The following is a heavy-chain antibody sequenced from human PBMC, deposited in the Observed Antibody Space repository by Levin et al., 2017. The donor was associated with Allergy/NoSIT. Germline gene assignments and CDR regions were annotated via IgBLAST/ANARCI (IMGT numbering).Heavy chain of an antibody. CDR3: ATDPTARLRGFGEELDY. CDR2: FDPEDGET. CDR1: GYTLTELS. V-gene: IGHV1-24*01. Sequence: GESLKISCKVSGYTLTELSMHWVRQAPGKGLEWMGGFDPEDGETIYAQKFQGRVTMTEDTSTDTAYMELSSLRSEDTAVYYCATDPTARLRGFGEELDYWGQGTLVTVSS. D-gene: IGHD3-10*01. J-gene: IGHJ4*02.